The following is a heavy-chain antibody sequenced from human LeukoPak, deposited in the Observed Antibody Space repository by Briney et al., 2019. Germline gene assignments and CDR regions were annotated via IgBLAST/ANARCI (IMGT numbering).Heavy chain of an antibody. CDR3: ARGRGTGTNILDDY. CDR2: IIPIFGTA. Sequence: SVTVSCKASGGTFSSYAISWVRQAPGQGLEWMGGIIPIFGTANYAQKFQGRVTITTDESTSTAYMELSSLRSEDTAVYYCARGRGTGTNILDDYWGQGTLVTVSS. D-gene: IGHD1-7*01. J-gene: IGHJ4*02. V-gene: IGHV1-69*05. CDR1: GGTFSSYA.